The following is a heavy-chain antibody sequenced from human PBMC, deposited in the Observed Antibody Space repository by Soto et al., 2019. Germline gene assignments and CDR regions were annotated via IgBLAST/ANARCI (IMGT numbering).Heavy chain of an antibody. Sequence: GGSLRLSCAASGFTFSSYGMHWVRQAPGKGLEWVAVISYDGSNKYYADSVKGRFTISRDNSKNTLYLQMNSLRAEDTAVYYCAKEGPYEGFGCDYWGQGTLVTVSS. CDR2: ISYDGSNK. CDR3: AKEGPYEGFGCDY. D-gene: IGHD3-10*01. CDR1: GFTFSSYG. J-gene: IGHJ4*02. V-gene: IGHV3-30*18.